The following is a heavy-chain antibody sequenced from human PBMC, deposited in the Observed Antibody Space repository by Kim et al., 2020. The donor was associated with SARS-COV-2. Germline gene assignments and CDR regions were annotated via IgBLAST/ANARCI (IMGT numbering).Heavy chain of an antibody. V-gene: IGHV4-59*13. CDR2: IYYSGST. J-gene: IGHJ5*02. CDR1: GGSISSYY. D-gene: IGHD6-13*01. Sequence: SETLSLTCTVSGGSISSYYWSWIRQPPGKGLEWIGYIYYSGSTNYNPSLKSRVTISVDTSKNQFSLKLSSVTAADTAVYYCARGSIAAGAFDPCGQGNLV. CDR3: ARGSIAAGAFDP.